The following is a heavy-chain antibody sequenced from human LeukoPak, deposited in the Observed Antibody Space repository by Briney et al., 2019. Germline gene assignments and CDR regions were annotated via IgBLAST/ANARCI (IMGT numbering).Heavy chain of an antibody. CDR3: AKCNDYYYGMDV. D-gene: IGHD2/OR15-2a*01. Sequence: GGSLRLSCAASGFTVSSNYMSWVRQAPGKGLEWVSVIYSGGSTYYADSVKGRFTISRHSSKNTLYLQMNSLRAEDTAVYYCAKCNDYYYGMDVWGQGTTVTVSS. V-gene: IGHV3-53*04. CDR2: IYSGGST. J-gene: IGHJ6*02. CDR1: GFTVSSNY.